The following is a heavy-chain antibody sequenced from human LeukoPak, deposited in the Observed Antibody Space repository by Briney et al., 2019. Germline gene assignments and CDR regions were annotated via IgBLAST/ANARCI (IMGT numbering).Heavy chain of an antibody. CDR1: GLTVSSNY. CDR2: IYSDGST. V-gene: IGHV3-53*01. Sequence: GGSLRLSCVASGLTVSSNYMSWVRQAPGKGLEWVSVIYSDGSTYYADSVKGRFTISRDNSKNTLYLQMNSLRVEDTAVYYCARDDIAVAGTDYWGQGTLVTVSS. J-gene: IGHJ4*02. CDR3: ARDDIAVAGTDY. D-gene: IGHD6-19*01.